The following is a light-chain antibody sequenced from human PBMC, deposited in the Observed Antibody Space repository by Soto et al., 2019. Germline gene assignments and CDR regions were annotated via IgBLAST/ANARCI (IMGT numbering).Light chain of an antibody. V-gene: IGKV3D-20*02. CDR3: QQRSNWPSIT. CDR2: GAS. J-gene: IGKJ5*01. CDR1: QTISSSS. Sequence: IVLTQSPGTLSLSPWERATLSCRASQTISSSSLAWYQQKGGQAPRLLIYGASSRATGIPDRFSGSGSGTDFTLTISSLEPEDFAVYYCQQRSNWPSITFGQGTRLEIK.